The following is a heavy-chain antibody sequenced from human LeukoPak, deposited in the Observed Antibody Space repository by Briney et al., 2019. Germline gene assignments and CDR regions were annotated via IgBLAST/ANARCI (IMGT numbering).Heavy chain of an antibody. J-gene: IGHJ4*02. CDR3: ARRGSGWYYFDY. CDR1: GGSISSYY. D-gene: IGHD6-19*01. Sequence: SETLSLTCTVSGGSISSYYWSWIRQPPGKGLEWIGYIYYSGSTNYNPSLKSRVTISVDTSKNQFSLKLSSVTAADTAVYYCARRGSGWYYFDYWGQGTLVTVSS. CDR2: IYYSGST. V-gene: IGHV4-59*08.